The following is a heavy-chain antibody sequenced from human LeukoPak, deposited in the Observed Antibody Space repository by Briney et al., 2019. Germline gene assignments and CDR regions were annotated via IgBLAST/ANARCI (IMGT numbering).Heavy chain of an antibody. CDR2: IWYDGSNK. CDR3: AREGEGYFDY. J-gene: IGHJ4*02. D-gene: IGHD2-15*01. V-gene: IGHV3-33*01. CDR1: GFTFSSYG. Sequence: GGSLRLSCAASGFTFSSYGMHWVRQAPGKGLKWVAVIWYDGSNKYYADSVKGRFTISRDNSKNTLYLQMNSLRAEDTAVYYCAREGEGYFDYWGQGTLVTVSS.